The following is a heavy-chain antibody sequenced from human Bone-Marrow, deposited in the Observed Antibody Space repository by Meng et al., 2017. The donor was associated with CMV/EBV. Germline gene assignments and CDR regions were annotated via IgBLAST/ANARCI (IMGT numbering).Heavy chain of an antibody. D-gene: IGHD4-17*01. J-gene: IGHJ5*02. CDR1: GFTFSSYS. CDR3: ARSPSTVTTSWFDP. V-gene: IGHV3-30*03. Sequence: VGSLRLSCAASGFTFSSYSMNWVRQAPGKGLEWVAVISYDGSNKYYADSVKGRFTISRDNSKNTLYLQMNSLRAEDTAVYYCARSPSTVTTSWFDPWGQGTLVTVSS. CDR2: ISYDGSNK.